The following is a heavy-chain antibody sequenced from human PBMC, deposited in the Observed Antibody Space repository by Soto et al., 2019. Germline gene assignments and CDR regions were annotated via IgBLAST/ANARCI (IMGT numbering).Heavy chain of an antibody. D-gene: IGHD3-22*01. CDR2: IDWDDDK. J-gene: IGHJ3*02. V-gene: IGHV2-70*01. CDR3: ARVSLYDSSGFDAFDI. Sequence: SGPTLVNPTQTLTLTCTFSGFSLSTSGICVSWIRQPPGKALEWLALIDWDDDKYYSTSLKTRLTISKDTSKNQVVLTMTNMDPVDTATYYCARVSLYDSSGFDAFDIWGQGTMVTVSS. CDR1: GFSLSTSGIC.